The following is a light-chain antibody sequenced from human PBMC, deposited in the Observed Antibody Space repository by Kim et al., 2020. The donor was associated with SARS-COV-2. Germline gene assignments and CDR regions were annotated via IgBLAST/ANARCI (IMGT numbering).Light chain of an antibody. CDR1: ISDVGAYNY. V-gene: IGLV2-14*01. CDR3: SSYTSSTTVV. J-gene: IGLJ2*01. CDR2: DVN. Sequence: LTQPASVSGSPGQSITISCTGTISDVGAYNYVSWYQQNPGKAPKLMIYDVNKRPSGVSNRFSGSKSGNTASLTISGLQAEDEADYYCSSYTSSTTVVFGGGTQLTVL.